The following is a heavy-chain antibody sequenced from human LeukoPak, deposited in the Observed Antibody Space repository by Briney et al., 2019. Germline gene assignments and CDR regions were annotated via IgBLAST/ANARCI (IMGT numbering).Heavy chain of an antibody. D-gene: IGHD2-2*01. J-gene: IGHJ4*02. Sequence: ASVKVSCKASGYTFTGYYMHWVRQAPGQGLEWMGWINPNSGGTNYAQKFQGRVTMTRDTSISTAYMELSRLRSDDTAVYYCARDDGGYCSSTSCYDVGFDYWGQGTLVTVPS. CDR1: GYTFTGYY. CDR3: ARDDGGYCSSTSCYDVGFDY. V-gene: IGHV1-2*02. CDR2: INPNSGGT.